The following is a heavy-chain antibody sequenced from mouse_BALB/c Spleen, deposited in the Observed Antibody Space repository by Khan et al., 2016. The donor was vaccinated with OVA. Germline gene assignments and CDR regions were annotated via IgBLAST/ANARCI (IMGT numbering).Heavy chain of an antibody. CDR1: GFTFSSFV. CDR2: ISSAGTYT. J-gene: IGHJ3*01. D-gene: IGHD2-1*01. CDR3: ANGNYGWFAY. Sequence: EVELVESGGGLVKTGGSLKLSCAASGFTFSSFVMSWVRQTPEKRLEWVATISSAGTYTYYLDSVRGRFTISRDNAKNTPYLQMNSLRSEDTAMYYCANGNYGWFAYWGQGTLVTVSA. V-gene: IGHV5-9-1*01.